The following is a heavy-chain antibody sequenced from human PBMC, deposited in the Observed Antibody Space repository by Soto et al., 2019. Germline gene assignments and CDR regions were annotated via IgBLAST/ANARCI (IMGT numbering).Heavy chain of an antibody. V-gene: IGHV4-34*01. J-gene: IGHJ6*02. Sequence: PSETLSLTCAVYGGSFSGYYWSWIRQPPGKGLEWLGDINHSGSTNYNPSLKSRVTISVDTSKNQFSLQLSSVTAADTAVYYCARVSLRVATMRPGVYYYGMDVWGQGTTVTVSS. CDR2: INHSGST. D-gene: IGHD5-12*01. CDR1: GGSFSGYY. CDR3: ARVSLRVATMRPGVYYYGMDV.